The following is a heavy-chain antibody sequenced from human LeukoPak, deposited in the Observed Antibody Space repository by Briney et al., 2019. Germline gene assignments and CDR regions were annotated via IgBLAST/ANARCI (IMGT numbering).Heavy chain of an antibody. J-gene: IGHJ4*02. CDR3: AIRSGGTKPPMN. CDR1: GFTFSSYG. Sequence: GGSLRLSCAASGFTFSSYGMHWVRQAPGKGLEWVAVIWYDGSNKNYADSVKGRFTISRDNSKNTLYLQMNSLRAEDTAVYYCAIRSGGTKPPMNWGQGTLVTVSS. CDR2: IWYDGSNK. D-gene: IGHD2-15*01. V-gene: IGHV3-33*01.